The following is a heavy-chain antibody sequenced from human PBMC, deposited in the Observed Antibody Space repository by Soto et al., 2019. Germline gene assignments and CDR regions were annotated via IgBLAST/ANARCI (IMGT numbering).Heavy chain of an antibody. Sequence: GGSLRLSSAASGFTISSYWMHWVRQAPGKGVVWVSHVYSDGSSTPYADSVKGRFTISRDNAKNTLYLQMNSLRAEDTAVYYCARDVYDFWNYGMDVWGQGTTVTV. V-gene: IGHV3-74*01. J-gene: IGHJ6*02. CDR1: GFTISSYW. CDR2: VYSDGSST. D-gene: IGHD3-3*01. CDR3: ARDVYDFWNYGMDV.